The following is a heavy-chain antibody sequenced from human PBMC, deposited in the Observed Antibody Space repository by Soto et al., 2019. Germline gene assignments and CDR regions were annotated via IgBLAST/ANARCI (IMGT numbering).Heavy chain of an antibody. V-gene: IGHV1-18*01. CDR1: GYTFARYA. CDR3: ARASGSSYWFDP. Sequence: ASVKVSCKASGYTFARYAISWMRQAPGQGLEWMGWISAYNGNTNYAQKLQGRVTMTTDTSTSTAYMELRSLRSDDTAVYYCARASGSSYWFDPWGQGTLVTVSS. J-gene: IGHJ5*02. CDR2: ISAYNGNT. D-gene: IGHD1-26*01.